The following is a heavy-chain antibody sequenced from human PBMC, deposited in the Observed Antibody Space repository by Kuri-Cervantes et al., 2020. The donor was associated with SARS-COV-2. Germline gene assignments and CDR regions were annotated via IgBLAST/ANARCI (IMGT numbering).Heavy chain of an antibody. CDR1: GFTFSDYY. V-gene: IGHV3-11*03. Sequence: GESLKISCAASGFTFSDYYMSWIRQAPGKGLEWVSYISSSSSYTNYADSVKGRSTISRDNAKNSLYLQMNSLRAEDTAVYYCASRGNSRNWYFDLWGRGTLVTVSS. CDR3: ASRGNSRNWYFDL. J-gene: IGHJ2*01. D-gene: IGHD2/OR15-2a*01. CDR2: ISSSSSYT.